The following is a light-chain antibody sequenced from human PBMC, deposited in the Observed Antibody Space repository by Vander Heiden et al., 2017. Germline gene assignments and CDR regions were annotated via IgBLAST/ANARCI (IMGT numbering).Light chain of an antibody. V-gene: IGKV1-39*01. CDR1: QSISSY. CDR3: QQSDSTLWT. J-gene: IGKJ1*01. Sequence: DIQMTKSPSSLSASVGDRVTITCRASQSISSYLNWYQQRPGKAPKLLIYAASSLQSGVPSRFSGSGSGTDFTLAISSLQPDDFATYYCQQSDSTLWTFGQGTKVEIK. CDR2: AAS.